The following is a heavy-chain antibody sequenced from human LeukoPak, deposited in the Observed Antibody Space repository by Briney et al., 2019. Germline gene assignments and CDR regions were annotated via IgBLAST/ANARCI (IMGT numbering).Heavy chain of an antibody. J-gene: IGHJ6*03. CDR3: ARVAQGATTENYYYYYMDV. V-gene: IGHV3-21*01. CDR2: ITSRGTHI. CDR1: GFAFNSYT. Sequence: GGSLRLSCAASGFAFNSYTIKWVRQAPGKGLEWVSAITSRGTHIYNADSVKGRFTISRDNAENSAYLQMSSLRAEDTAVYYCARVAQGATTENYYYYYMDVWRKGTTVTVSS. D-gene: IGHD4-11*01.